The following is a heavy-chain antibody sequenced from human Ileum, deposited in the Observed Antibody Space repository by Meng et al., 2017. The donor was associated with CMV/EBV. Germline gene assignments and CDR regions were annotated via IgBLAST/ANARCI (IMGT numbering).Heavy chain of an antibody. CDR2: INTNTGNP. J-gene: IGHJ4*02. CDR3: TRGDGDHSSKFDY. D-gene: IGHD5-24*01. Sequence: QVQLVQSGSELREPGASVKISCKTSGYSFITYGINWVRQAPGQRLEWMGWINTNTGNPTYAQDFTGRFVFSLDTSVSTTYLQINSLRTEDSAVYYCTRGDGDHSSKFDYWGQGTLVTGYS. CDR1: GYSFITYG. V-gene: IGHV7-4-1*02.